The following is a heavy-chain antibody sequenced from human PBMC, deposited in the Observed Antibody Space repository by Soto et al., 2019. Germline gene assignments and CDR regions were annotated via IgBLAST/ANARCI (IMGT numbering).Heavy chain of an antibody. CDR3: ARVDGVWIQLFDY. Sequence: TRAVSGGNIRDHDGSWIRKPPGKGLEWIGYIYYSGSTYYNPSLKSRVTISVDTSKNQFSLKLSSVTAADTAVYYCARVDGVWIQLFDYWGQGTLVTVSS. D-gene: IGHD5-18*01. V-gene: IGHV4-30-4*08. CDR2: IYYSGST. J-gene: IGHJ4*02. CDR1: GGNIRDHD.